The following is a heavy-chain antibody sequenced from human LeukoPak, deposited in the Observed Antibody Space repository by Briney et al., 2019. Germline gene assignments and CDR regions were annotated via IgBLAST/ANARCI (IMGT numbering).Heavy chain of an antibody. Sequence: SETLSLTCAVYGGSFSGYYWSWIRQPPGKGLEWVGGINHSGSTNYNPSLKSRVTISVDTSKNQFSLKLSSVTAADTAVYYCARRAVVVPAAMYFDYWGQGTLVTVSS. CDR1: GGSFSGYY. D-gene: IGHD2-2*01. CDR3: ARRAVVVPAAMYFDY. J-gene: IGHJ4*02. V-gene: IGHV4-34*01. CDR2: INHSGST.